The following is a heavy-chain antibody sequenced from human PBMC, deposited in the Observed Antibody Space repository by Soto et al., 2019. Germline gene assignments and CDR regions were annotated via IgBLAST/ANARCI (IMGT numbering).Heavy chain of an antibody. D-gene: IGHD1-26*01. V-gene: IGHV4-31*03. CDR1: GGSISSGGYY. CDR2: IYYSGST. J-gene: IGHJ4*02. CDR3: ARREIQGPIDY. Sequence: SETLSLTCTVSGGSISSGGYYWSWIRQHPGKGLEWIGYIYYSGSTYYNPSLKSRVTISVDTSKNQFSLKLSSVTAAETAVYYCARREIQGPIDYWGQGTLVTVS.